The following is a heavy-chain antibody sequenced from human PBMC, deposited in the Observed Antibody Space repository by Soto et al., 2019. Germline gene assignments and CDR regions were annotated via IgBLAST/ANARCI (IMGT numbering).Heavy chain of an antibody. D-gene: IGHD3-3*01. CDR3: ARFLSASWPQD. V-gene: IGHV3-23*01. Sequence: GGSLRLFCADSGFTFSDYALTWVRQAPGKGLEWVSTISAGGGSTYYADSVKGRFTISRDNSKNTLSLQMNSLRAEDTAVYYCARFLSASWPQDWGQGTLVTVSS. CDR2: ISAGGGST. CDR1: GFTFSDYA. J-gene: IGHJ4*02.